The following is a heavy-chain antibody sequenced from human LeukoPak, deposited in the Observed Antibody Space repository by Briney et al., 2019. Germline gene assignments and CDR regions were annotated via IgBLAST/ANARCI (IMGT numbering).Heavy chain of an antibody. CDR3: AKWGDYDILTGYYVSDF. D-gene: IGHD3-9*01. J-gene: IGHJ4*02. V-gene: IGHV3-23*01. Sequence: GGSLRLSRAASGFIFRNYAMSWVRQDPGKGLEWVSAITGSGDTTYYADSVKGRFTISRDNSKNTLYVEMNTLRAEDTAVYYCAKWGDYDILTGYYVSDFWGQGTLVTVSS. CDR2: ITGSGDTT. CDR1: GFIFRNYA.